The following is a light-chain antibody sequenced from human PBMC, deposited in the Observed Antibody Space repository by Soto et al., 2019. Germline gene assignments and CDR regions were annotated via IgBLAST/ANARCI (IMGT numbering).Light chain of an antibody. V-gene: IGKV1-5*01. CDR2: GAS. CDR3: QQYSSYST. Sequence: DIQLTQSPSTLSASVGDRVTITCRASQSVSYWLAWYQQKPGKAPKLLIYGASTLETGVPSTFSGSGSGTEFTLTISSLQPDDFATYYCQQYSSYSTFGQGTKVDIK. J-gene: IGKJ1*01. CDR1: QSVSYW.